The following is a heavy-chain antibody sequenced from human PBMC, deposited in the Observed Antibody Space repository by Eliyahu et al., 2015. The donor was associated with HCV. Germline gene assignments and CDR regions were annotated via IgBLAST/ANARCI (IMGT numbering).Heavy chain of an antibody. J-gene: IGHJ6*02. V-gene: IGHV3-30*18. CDR2: MSYDGGST. CDR1: GFXFSSYG. Sequence: QVQLVESGGGVVQPGRSLRLSCPASGFXFSSYGIHWVRQAPGKGLEWVAVMSYDGGSTYLADSVKGRFTISRDDSKNTLYLQINSLTTEDTGVYYCAKDRSPYFGYYYGLDVWGQGTTVTVSS. D-gene: IGHD3-10*01. CDR3: AKDRSPYFGYYYGLDV.